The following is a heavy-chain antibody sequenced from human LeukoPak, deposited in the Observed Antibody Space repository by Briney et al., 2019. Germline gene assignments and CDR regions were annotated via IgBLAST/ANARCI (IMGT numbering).Heavy chain of an antibody. J-gene: IGHJ4*02. D-gene: IGHD6-19*01. Sequence: GGSLRLSCAASGFTFSIYAMSWVRQAPGKGLEWVSLINNGADNTYYADSVKGRFTISRDNSKNTLYLQMNSLRAEDTAVYYCARETAVAGAHSFDYWGQGTLVTVSS. V-gene: IGHV3-23*01. CDR2: INNGADNT. CDR1: GFTFSIYA. CDR3: ARETAVAGAHSFDY.